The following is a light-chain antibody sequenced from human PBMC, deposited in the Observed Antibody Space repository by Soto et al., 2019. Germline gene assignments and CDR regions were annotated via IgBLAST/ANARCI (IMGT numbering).Light chain of an antibody. CDR1: QSVSSS. CDR2: DAS. CDR3: QQRSNS. V-gene: IGKV3-11*01. Sequence: EIVLTQSPATLSLSPGERATLSCRASQSVSSSLAWYQQKPGQAPRLLIYDASNRATGIPARFSGSGSGTDFTLTISSLEPEDFAVYYCQQRSNSFGGGTKVDIK. J-gene: IGKJ4*01.